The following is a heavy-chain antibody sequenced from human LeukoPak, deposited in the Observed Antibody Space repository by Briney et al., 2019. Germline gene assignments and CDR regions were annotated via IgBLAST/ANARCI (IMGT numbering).Heavy chain of an antibody. CDR2: IYTSGRT. Sequence: SETLSLTCTVSGGSLSSGSYYLSWIRQPAGKGLEWIGRIYTSGRTNYNPSLPSRVTISVDTSKNQFSLKLSSVTAADTAVYYCARGQYYYDSSGYPEENWGQGTLVTVSS. V-gene: IGHV4-61*02. D-gene: IGHD3-22*01. J-gene: IGHJ4*02. CDR1: GGSLSSGSYY. CDR3: ARGQYYYDSSGYPEEN.